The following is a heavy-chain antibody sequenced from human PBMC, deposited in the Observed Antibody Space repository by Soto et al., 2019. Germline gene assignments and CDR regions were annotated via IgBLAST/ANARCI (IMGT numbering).Heavy chain of an antibody. CDR3: ARPYDSSGYYYQYYFDY. CDR2: INAGNGNT. J-gene: IGHJ4*02. D-gene: IGHD3-22*01. V-gene: IGHV1-3*01. Sequence: ASVKVSCKASGYTFTSYAMHWVRQAPGQRLEWMGWINAGNGNTKYSQKFQGRVTITRDTSASTAYMELSSLRSEDTAVYYCARPYDSSGYYYQYYFDYWGQGTLVTSPQ. CDR1: GYTFTSYA.